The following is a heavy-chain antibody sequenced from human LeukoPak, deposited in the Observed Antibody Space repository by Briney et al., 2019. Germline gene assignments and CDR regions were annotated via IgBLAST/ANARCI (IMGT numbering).Heavy chain of an antibody. D-gene: IGHD5-12*01. CDR1: GGSISRAGYY. CDR2: IYYSGST. CDR3: ARVGVSRGWYSGYDYSTGLDI. Sequence: PSETPSLTCTVSGGSISRAGYYWSWIRQHPRKGLEWMGYIYYSGSTYYNPSLKSRVTISVDTSKTQFSLKLTSVTAADTAVDYCARVGVSRGWYSGYDYSTGLDISGKRTTCTVSS. J-gene: IGHJ6*04. V-gene: IGHV4-31*03.